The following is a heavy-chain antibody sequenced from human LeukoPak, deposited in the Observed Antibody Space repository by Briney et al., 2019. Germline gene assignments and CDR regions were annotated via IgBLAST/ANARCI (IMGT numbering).Heavy chain of an antibody. CDR3: ARDVILPRFARWFDP. CDR2: ISSSSSYI. Sequence: GGSLRLSCAASGFTFSSYSMNWVRQAPGKGLEWVSSISSSSSYIYYADSVKGRFTISRDNAKNSLYLQMNSLRAEDTAVYYCARDVILPRFARWFDPWGQGTLVTVSS. V-gene: IGHV3-21*04. CDR1: GFTFSSYS. D-gene: IGHD3-10*01. J-gene: IGHJ5*02.